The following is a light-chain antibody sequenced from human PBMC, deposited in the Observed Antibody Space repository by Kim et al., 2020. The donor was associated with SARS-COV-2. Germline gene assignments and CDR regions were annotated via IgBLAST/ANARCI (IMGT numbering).Light chain of an antibody. Sequence: GQSVTIPCTGTSNDIGGYNSVSWFQQHPGKAPKLVIYDVRQRPSGVPDRFSGSKSGNTASLTISGLQAEDEADYYCCSYAGSYTLVFGGGTQVTVL. V-gene: IGLV2-11*01. CDR3: CSYAGSYTLV. CDR2: DVR. CDR1: SNDIGGYNS. J-gene: IGLJ3*02.